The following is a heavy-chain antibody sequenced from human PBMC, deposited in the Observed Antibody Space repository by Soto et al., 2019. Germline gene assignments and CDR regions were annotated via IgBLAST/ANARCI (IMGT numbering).Heavy chain of an antibody. V-gene: IGHV5-10-1*01. CDR1: GYSFTSYW. CDR2: IDPSDSYT. CDR3: ARQSGYSYGYYYYGMDV. D-gene: IGHD5-18*01. J-gene: IGHJ6*02. Sequence: GESLKISCKGSGYSFTSYWISWVRQMPGKGLEWMGRIDPSDSYTNYSPSFQGHVTISADKSISTAYLQWSSLKASDTAMYYCARQSGYSYGYYYYGMDVWGQGTTVTVSS.